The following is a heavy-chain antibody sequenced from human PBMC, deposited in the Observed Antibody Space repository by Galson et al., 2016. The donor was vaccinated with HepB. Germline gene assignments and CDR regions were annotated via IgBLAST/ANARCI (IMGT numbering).Heavy chain of an antibody. V-gene: IGHV4-4*02. CDR1: GASITDYTW. CDR3: VKGGDYCLPS. Sequence: ETLSLTCAVSGASITDYTWWHWVRQPPGKGLEWIGEIFHDGGSNFNPSLKSRVTISVDKSNNHFSLELRSVTAADTAVYYCVKGGDYCLPSWGQGTLVTVSS. J-gene: IGHJ5*02. D-gene: IGHD2-21*02. CDR2: IFHDGGS.